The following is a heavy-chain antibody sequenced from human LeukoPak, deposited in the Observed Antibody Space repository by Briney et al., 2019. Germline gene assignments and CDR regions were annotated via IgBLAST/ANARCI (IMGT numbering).Heavy chain of an antibody. CDR2: ISGTTSVI. V-gene: IGHV3-48*01. Sequence: GGSLSLSCAASGFTFSSHTMAWVRQAPGKGLEWLSYISGTTSVIYYADSVKGRFIISRDNADNSLYLQMNSLKAEDTAVYYCARGLYYLDVWGKGTTVTVSS. CDR3: ARGLYYLDV. J-gene: IGHJ6*03. CDR1: GFTFSSHT.